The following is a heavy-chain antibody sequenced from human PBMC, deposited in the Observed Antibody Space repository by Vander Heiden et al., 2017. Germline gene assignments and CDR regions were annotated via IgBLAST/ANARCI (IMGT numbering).Heavy chain of an antibody. V-gene: IGHV3-30*04. Sequence: QVQLVESGGGAVQPGRSLRLPGAASGFPFSSYAMHWVRQAPGKGLEWVAVISYDGSNKYYADSVKGRFTISRDNSKNTLYLQMNSLRAEDTAVYYCARALAYGTASDYWGQGTLVTVSS. D-gene: IGHD1-1*01. CDR3: ARALAYGTASDY. CDR1: GFPFSSYA. CDR2: ISYDGSNK. J-gene: IGHJ4*02.